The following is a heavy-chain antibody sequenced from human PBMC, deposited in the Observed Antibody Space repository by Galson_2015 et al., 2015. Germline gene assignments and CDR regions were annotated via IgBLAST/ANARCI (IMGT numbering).Heavy chain of an antibody. CDR1: GFTFSTYW. D-gene: IGHD2-15*01. CDR3: AIGCGGRTTWNANWGDP. Sequence: SLRLSCAASGFTFSTYWMHWVRQALGKGLVWVSRINSDGTATTYADSVKGRFTISRDNAKNTLYLQMNSLRAEDTALYYCAIGCGGRTTWNANWGDPWGQGTLVTVSS. J-gene: IGHJ5*02. CDR2: INSDGTAT. V-gene: IGHV3-74*01.